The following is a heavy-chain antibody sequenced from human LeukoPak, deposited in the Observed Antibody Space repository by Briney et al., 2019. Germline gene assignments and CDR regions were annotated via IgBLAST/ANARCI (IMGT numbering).Heavy chain of an antibody. D-gene: IGHD6-13*01. V-gene: IGHV1-69*01. CDR2: IIPIFGTA. Sequence: SVKVSCKASGGTFSSYAISWVRQAPGQGLEWMGGIIPIFGTANYAQKFQGRVTITEDESTSTAYMELSSLRSEDTAVYYCARLASEQQLVGRQQYYFDYWGQGTLVTVSS. CDR1: GGTFSSYA. CDR3: ARLASEQQLVGRQQYYFDY. J-gene: IGHJ4*02.